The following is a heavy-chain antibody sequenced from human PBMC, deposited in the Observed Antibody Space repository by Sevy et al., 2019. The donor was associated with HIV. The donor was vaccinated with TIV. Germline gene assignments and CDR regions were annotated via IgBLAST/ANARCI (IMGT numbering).Heavy chain of an antibody. CDR1: GYTLTKLS. Sequence: ASVKVSCKVSGYTLTKLSMHWVRQAPGKGLQWMGGFDPEDGKTIYAQKFQGRVTMTEDTSTDTAYMELGSLRSEDTAVYYCATLDFWSDYPLYGMDVWGQGTTVTVSS. J-gene: IGHJ6*02. D-gene: IGHD3-3*01. CDR2: FDPEDGKT. CDR3: ATLDFWSDYPLYGMDV. V-gene: IGHV1-24*01.